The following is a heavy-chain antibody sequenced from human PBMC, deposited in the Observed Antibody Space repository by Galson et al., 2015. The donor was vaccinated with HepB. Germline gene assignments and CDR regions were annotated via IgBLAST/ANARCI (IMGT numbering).Heavy chain of an antibody. CDR2: MNPNSGNT. Sequence: SVKVSCKASGYTFTSYDINWVRQATGQGLEWMGWMNPNSGNTGYAQKFQGRVTMTRNTSISTAYMELSSLRSEDTAVYYCARVPMVVAATPKYYFDYWGQGTLVIVSS. CDR3: ARVPMVVAATPKYYFDY. V-gene: IGHV1-8*01. D-gene: IGHD2-15*01. CDR1: GYTFTSYD. J-gene: IGHJ4*02.